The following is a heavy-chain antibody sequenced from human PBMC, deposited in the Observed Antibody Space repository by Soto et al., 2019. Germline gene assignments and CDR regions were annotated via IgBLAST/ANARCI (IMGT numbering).Heavy chain of an antibody. CDR2: IYYSGST. J-gene: IGHJ4*02. CDR3: ARVPNDYGDSSPVDY. Sequence: SETLSLTCTVSGGSISSGDYYWSWIRQPPGKGLEWIGYIYYSGSTYYNPSLKGRVTISVDTSKNQFSLKLSSVTAADTAVYYCARVPNDYGDSSPVDYWGQGTLVTVS. D-gene: IGHD4-17*01. CDR1: GGSISSGDYY. V-gene: IGHV4-30-4*01.